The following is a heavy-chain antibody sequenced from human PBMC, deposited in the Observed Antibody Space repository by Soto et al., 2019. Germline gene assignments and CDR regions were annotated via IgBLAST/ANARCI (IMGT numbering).Heavy chain of an antibody. CDR1: GFTFSSYA. V-gene: IGHV3-23*01. CDR2: ISGSGGST. D-gene: IGHD3-16*02. J-gene: IGHJ3*02. Sequence: EVQLLESGGGLVQPGGSLRLSCAASGFTFSSYAMSWVRQAPGKGLEWVSAISGSGGSTYYADSVKGRFTISRDNSKNTLYLQMNSLRTEDKAVYYFAKNLGVNDFIWGSYRPADAFDIWGQGTMVTVSS. CDR3: AKNLGVNDFIWGSYRPADAFDI.